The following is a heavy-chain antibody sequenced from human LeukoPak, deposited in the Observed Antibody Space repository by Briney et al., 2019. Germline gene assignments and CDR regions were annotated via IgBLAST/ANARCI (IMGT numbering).Heavy chain of an antibody. J-gene: IGHJ4*02. CDR1: GFTFSSYA. CDR2: ISYDGTNK. CDR3: ALYASGTYHYFDC. V-gene: IGHV3-30-3*01. D-gene: IGHD3-10*01. Sequence: PGGSLRLSCAASGFTFSSYAIHWVRQAPGKELEWVALISYDGTNKYYADSVKGRFTISRDNSKNTLYLQMNSLRAEDTALYYCALYASGTYHYFDCWGQGTLVTVSS.